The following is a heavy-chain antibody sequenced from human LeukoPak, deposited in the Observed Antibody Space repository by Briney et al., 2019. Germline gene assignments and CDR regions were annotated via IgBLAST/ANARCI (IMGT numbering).Heavy chain of an antibody. CDR2: ISHRGHST. V-gene: IGHV1-46*04. CDR3: ARGFSSGWHLGTGFDP. D-gene: IGHD3-22*01. CDR1: GYSFLNHD. J-gene: IGHJ5*02. Sequence: ASVKVSCKASGYSFLNHDIHWVRQVPGQGLEWLGFISHRGHSTTHAQRLQGRASVTRDTSTSTVYMELNSVRSDDTAVYFWARGFSSGWHLGTGFDPWGQGTPVTVSS.